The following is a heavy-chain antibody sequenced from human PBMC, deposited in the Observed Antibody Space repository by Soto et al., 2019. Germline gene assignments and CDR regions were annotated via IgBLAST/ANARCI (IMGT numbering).Heavy chain of an antibody. CDR3: ARIAVAGIYYYYGMDV. D-gene: IGHD6-19*01. J-gene: IGHJ6*02. Sequence: ASVKVSCKASGYTFTSYAMHWVRQAPGQRLEWMGWINAGNGNTKYSQKFQGRVTITRDTPASTAYMELSSLRSEDTAVYYCARIAVAGIYYYYGMDVWGQGTTVTVYS. CDR1: GYTFTSYA. V-gene: IGHV1-3*01. CDR2: INAGNGNT.